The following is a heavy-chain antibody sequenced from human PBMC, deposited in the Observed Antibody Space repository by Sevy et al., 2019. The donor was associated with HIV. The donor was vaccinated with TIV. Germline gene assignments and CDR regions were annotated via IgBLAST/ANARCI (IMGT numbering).Heavy chain of an antibody. CDR2: ISSSGSTI. CDR3: AREGPVATLPHFDY. J-gene: IGHJ4*02. V-gene: IGHV3-48*03. D-gene: IGHD5-12*01. Sequence: GRSLRLSCAASGFTFSSYEMNWVRQAPGKGLEWVSYISSSGSTIYYADSVKGRFTISRDNAKNSLYLQMNSLRAEDTAVYYCAREGPVATLPHFDYWGQGTLVTVSS. CDR1: GFTFSSYE.